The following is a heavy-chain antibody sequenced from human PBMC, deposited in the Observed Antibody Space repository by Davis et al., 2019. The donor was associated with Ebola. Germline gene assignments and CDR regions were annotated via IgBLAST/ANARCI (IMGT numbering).Heavy chain of an antibody. D-gene: IGHD3-22*01. CDR2: ISWNSGSI. CDR1: GFTFDDYA. J-gene: IGHJ3*02. V-gene: IGHV3-9*01. CDR3: AKDIPDSSGYVFSLGAFDI. Sequence: SLKISCAASGFTFDDYAMHWVRQAPGKGLEWVSGISWNSGSIGYADSVKGRFTISRDNAKNSLYLQMNSLRAEDTALYYCAKDIPDSSGYVFSLGAFDIWGQGTMVTVSS.